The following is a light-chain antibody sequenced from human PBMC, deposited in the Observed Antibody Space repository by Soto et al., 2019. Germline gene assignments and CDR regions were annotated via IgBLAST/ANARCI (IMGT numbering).Light chain of an antibody. CDR2: AAS. CDR3: QQSYSTPRT. CDR1: QSISSY. J-gene: IGKJ1*01. Sequence: IQMTPSPSSLSASVAALVTITCRASQSISSYLNWYQQKPGKAPKLLIYAASTRQSGIPARFSGSGSGTEFTLTISSLQSEDFATYYCQQSYSTPRTFGQGTKVDIK. V-gene: IGKV1-39*01.